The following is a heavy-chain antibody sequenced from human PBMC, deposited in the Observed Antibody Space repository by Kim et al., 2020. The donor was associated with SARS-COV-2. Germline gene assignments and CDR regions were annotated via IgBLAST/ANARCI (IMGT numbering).Heavy chain of an antibody. D-gene: IGHD6-19*01. CDR2: ISYDGSNK. J-gene: IGHJ6*02. CDR3: AKDLSGRYYYGMDV. CDR1: GFTFSSYG. V-gene: IGHV3-30*18. Sequence: GGSLRLSCAASGFTFSSYGMHWVRQAPGKGLEWVAVISYDGSNKYYADSVKGRFTISRDNSKNTLYLQMNSLRAEDTAVYYCAKDLSGRYYYGMDVWGQG.